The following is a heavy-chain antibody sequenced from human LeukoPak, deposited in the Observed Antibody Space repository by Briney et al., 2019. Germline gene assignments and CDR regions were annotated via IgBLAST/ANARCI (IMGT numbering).Heavy chain of an antibody. V-gene: IGHV4-38-2*01. CDR1: GYSISSGYY. CDR2: IYHSGST. D-gene: IGHD4-17*01. Sequence: PSETLSLTCAVSGYSISSGYYCGWIRQPPGKGLEWIGSIYHSGSTYYNPSLKSRVTISVDTSKNQFSLKLSSVTAADTAVYYCARGGYGDFIFDYWGQGTLVTVSS. CDR3: ARGGYGDFIFDY. J-gene: IGHJ4*02.